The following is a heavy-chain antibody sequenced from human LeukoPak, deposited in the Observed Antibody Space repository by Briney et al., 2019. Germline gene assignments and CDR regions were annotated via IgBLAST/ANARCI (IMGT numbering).Heavy chain of an antibody. CDR1: VRSISIDSYY. CDR2: NHPKGST. Sequence: SDTLSLTHTVSVRSISIDSYYGSWIRQPAGKGLEMIGRNHPKGSTNKKPSLKSRDTLSIVTSKNQLSLKLISVTAADTAVYYCARAQDYDFWSDYCPLSGFDPWGQGTLVTVSS. CDR3: ARAQDYDFWSDYCPLSGFDP. J-gene: IGHJ5*02. D-gene: IGHD3-3*01. V-gene: IGHV4-61*02.